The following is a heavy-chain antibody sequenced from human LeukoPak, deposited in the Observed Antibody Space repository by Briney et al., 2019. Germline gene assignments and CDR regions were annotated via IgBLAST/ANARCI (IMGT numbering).Heavy chain of an antibody. V-gene: IGHV3-23*01. J-gene: IGHJ3*02. Sequence: GGSLRLSCAASGITFTNYAMSWVRQAPGKGLEMVSGVSGSGGSTYYADFVKGRFTISRDNSKNTLYLQMNSLRAEDTAVYYCAKETTSGYGAFDIWGQGTMVTVSS. CDR2: VSGSGGST. CDR1: GITFTNYA. D-gene: IGHD3-22*01. CDR3: AKETTSGYGAFDI.